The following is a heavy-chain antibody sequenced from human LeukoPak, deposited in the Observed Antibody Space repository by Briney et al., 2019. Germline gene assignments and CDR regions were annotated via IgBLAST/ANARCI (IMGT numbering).Heavy chain of an antibody. D-gene: IGHD6-13*01. CDR3: ARVTYSSSWYLDYYYYMDV. V-gene: IGHV4-39*07. Sequence: SETLSLTCTVSGGSISSSSYYWGWIRQPPGKGLEWIGSIYYSGSTYYNPSLKSRVTISVDTSKNQFSLKLSSVTAADTAVYYCARVTYSSSWYLDYYYYMDVWGKGTTVTVSS. CDR2: IYYSGST. J-gene: IGHJ6*03. CDR1: GGSISSSSYY.